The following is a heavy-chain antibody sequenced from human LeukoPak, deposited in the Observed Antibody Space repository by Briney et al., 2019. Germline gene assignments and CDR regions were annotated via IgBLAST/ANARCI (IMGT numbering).Heavy chain of an antibody. J-gene: IGHJ4*02. Sequence: PGGSLRLSCVASGFAFSSYGMHWVRQAPGKGLGWVAVILNDGSSKYYADSVKGRFTISRDNSKNTLYLQMNSLRAEDTAVYYCRGYYYDSSGFYRDYWGQGTLVTVSS. CDR3: RGYYYDSSGFYRDY. CDR2: ILNDGSSK. CDR1: GFAFSSYG. D-gene: IGHD3-22*01. V-gene: IGHV3-30*03.